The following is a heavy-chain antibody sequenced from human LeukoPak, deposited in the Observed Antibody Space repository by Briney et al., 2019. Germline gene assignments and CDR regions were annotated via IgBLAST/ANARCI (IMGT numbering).Heavy chain of an antibody. CDR1: GFTFRSYG. D-gene: IGHD6-19*01. V-gene: IGHV3-30*03. J-gene: IGHJ4*02. Sequence: PGRSLRLSCAASGFTFRSYGMHWVRRAPGEGLEWVAVVSYDDSRKYYADSVKGRFTISRDNSNNVVYLQMNSLRPEDTAVYYCARDRDAGYNSGWNPFDYWGQGMLVTVSS. CDR2: VSYDDSRK. CDR3: ARDRDAGYNSGWNPFDY.